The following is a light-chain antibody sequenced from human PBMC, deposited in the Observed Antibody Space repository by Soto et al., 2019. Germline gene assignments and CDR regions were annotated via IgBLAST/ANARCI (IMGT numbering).Light chain of an antibody. J-gene: IGKJ2*01. Sequence: DIQMTQSPSSLSASVGDRVTITCRASQSIASYLNWYQQKPGKAPKLLIYAASSLQSGVPPRFSGSGSGRDFTLTISSLQPEDFATYYCQQLNSYPPYTFCQGTKLEIK. V-gene: IGKV1-39*01. CDR3: QQLNSYPPYT. CDR2: AAS. CDR1: QSIASY.